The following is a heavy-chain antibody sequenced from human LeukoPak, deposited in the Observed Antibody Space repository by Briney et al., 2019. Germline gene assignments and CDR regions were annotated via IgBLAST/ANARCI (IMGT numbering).Heavy chain of an antibody. D-gene: IGHD2-21*01. J-gene: IGHJ5*02. CDR1: GGSISSYY. Sequence: PSETVSLTCTVSGGSISSYYWSWIRQPAGEGLEWIGRIYTSASTNYNPSLKSRVTMSVQTSKNQFSLKLSSVTAADTAVYYCARSSVVSWFDPWGQGTLVTVSS. CDR2: IYTSAST. CDR3: ARSSVVSWFDP. V-gene: IGHV4-4*07.